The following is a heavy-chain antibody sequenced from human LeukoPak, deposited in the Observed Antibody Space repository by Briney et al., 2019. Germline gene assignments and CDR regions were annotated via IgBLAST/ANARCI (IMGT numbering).Heavy chain of an antibody. V-gene: IGHV3-53*01. CDR2: IYSGGST. D-gene: IGHD3-22*01. CDR1: GFTDSKNY. J-gene: IGHJ3*02. Sequence: PGGSLRLSFAASGFTDSKNYMSWVRQARGKGLDGVSVIYSGGSTYYADSVKCRFTISRDNSKNTLYLQMTSLRAEDTAVYYCARDSRHDYYDSSGYLWIAFDIWGQGTMVTVSS. CDR3: ARDSRHDYYDSSGYLWIAFDI.